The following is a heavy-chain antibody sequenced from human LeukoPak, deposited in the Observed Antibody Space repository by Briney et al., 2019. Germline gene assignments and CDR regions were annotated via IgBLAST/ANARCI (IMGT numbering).Heavy chain of an antibody. V-gene: IGHV1-46*03. Sequence: ASVKVACKASGYTFTSYYMHWVRQAPGEGLEWMGIINPSGGSTSYAQKFQGRVTMTRDESTSTVYMELSSLRSEDTAVYYCARERSAKYYDFWSGYPLETNWFDPWGQGTLVTVSS. D-gene: IGHD3-3*01. CDR3: ARERSAKYYDFWSGYPLETNWFDP. J-gene: IGHJ5*02. CDR2: INPSGGST. CDR1: GYTFTSYY.